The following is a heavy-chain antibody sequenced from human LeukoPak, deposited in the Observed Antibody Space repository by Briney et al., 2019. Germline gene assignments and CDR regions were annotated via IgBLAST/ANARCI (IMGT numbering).Heavy chain of an antibody. V-gene: IGHV3-21*03. CDR1: GCTFSNLW. J-gene: IGHJ4*02. CDR3: PCDRLRGASRVCVVQ. D-gene: IGHD2-15*01. CDR2: MSSGGTYI. Sequence: GGSLRLSCTVSGCTFSNLWMTLRRQAPGKGLEWVSSMSSGGTYIYYADSVRGRFTISRYKAKKSLYLVSNTLSAEDTPPQTRPCDRLRGASRVCVVQWGQGTLVTVSS.